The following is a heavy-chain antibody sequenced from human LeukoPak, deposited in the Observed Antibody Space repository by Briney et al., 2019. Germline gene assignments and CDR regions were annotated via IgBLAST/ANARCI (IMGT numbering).Heavy chain of an antibody. Sequence: ASVKVSCKASGYTFTGYYMHWVRQAPGQGLEWMGWINPNSGGTNYAQKFQGRVTMTWDTSISTAYMELSRLRSDDTAVYYCAREEGYSFPRSWFDPWGQGTLVTVSS. CDR2: INPNSGGT. CDR1: GYTFTGYY. V-gene: IGHV1-2*02. CDR3: AREEGYSFPRSWFDP. D-gene: IGHD5-18*01. J-gene: IGHJ5*02.